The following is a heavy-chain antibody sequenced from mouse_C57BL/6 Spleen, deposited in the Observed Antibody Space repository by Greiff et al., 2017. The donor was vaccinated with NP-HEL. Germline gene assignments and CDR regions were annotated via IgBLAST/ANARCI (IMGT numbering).Heavy chain of an antibody. CDR3: ARREAYYDGGVDV. D-gene: IGHD1-1*01. Sequence: QVQLQQPGAELVRPGTSVKLSCKASGYTFTSYWMHWVKQRPGQGLEWIGVIEPSDSYTNYNQKFKGKATLTVDTSSSTAYMQHSSLTSEDSAVYDGARREAYYDGGVDVWGTGTTVTVSA. CDR1: GYTFTSYW. V-gene: IGHV1-59*01. CDR2: IEPSDSYT. J-gene: IGHJ1*03.